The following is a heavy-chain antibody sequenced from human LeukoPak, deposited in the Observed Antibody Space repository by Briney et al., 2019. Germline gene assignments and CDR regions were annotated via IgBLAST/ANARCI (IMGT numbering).Heavy chain of an antibody. CDR3: ARDVGDIVAMIAHDYYYGMDV. Sequence: PGGSLRLSCAASGFTFSSYAMHWVRQAPGKGLEWVAVISYDGSNKYYADSVKGRFTISRDNSKNTLYLQMNSLRAEDTAVYYCARDVGDIVAMIAHDYYYGMDVWGQGTTVTVSS. V-gene: IGHV3-30-3*01. CDR2: ISYDGSNK. D-gene: IGHD5-12*01. J-gene: IGHJ6*02. CDR1: GFTFSSYA.